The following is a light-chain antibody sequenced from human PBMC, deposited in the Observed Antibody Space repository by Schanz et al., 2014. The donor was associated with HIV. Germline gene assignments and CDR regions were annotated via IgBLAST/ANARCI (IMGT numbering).Light chain of an antibody. CDR2: GNS. J-gene: IGLJ3*02. CDR3: AAWDDSLNGPM. CDR1: SSDVGSYNY. V-gene: IGLV2-11*01. Sequence: QSVLTQPRSVSGSPGQSVTISCTGTSSDVGSYNYVSWYQQHPGKAPKLLIYGNSNRPSGVPDRFSGSKSGTSASLAISGLQSEDEADYHCAAWDDSLNGPMFGGGTKLTVL.